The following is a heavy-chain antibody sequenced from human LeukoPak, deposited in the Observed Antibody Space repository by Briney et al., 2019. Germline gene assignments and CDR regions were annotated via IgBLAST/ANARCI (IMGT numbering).Heavy chain of an antibody. CDR2: TYYRSKWYN. D-gene: IGHD6-19*01. CDR3: ARGVAGTSPDNSPYSFFDY. Sequence: SQTLSLTCAISGDSVSSNSATWNWIRQSPSRGLEWLGRTYYRSKWYNDYEVYVKSRITINPDTSKNQVSLQLNSVTPEDTAVYYCARGVAGTSPDNSPYSFFDYWGQGTLVTVSS. CDR1: GDSVSSNSAT. V-gene: IGHV6-1*01. J-gene: IGHJ4*02.